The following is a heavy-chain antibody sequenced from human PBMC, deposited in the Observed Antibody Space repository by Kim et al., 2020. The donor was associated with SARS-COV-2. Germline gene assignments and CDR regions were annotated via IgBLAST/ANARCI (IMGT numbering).Heavy chain of an antibody. CDR2: IYDSGTA. CDR1: GVSISSNYW. V-gene: IGHV4-4*02. D-gene: IGHD1-1*01. CDR3: ARCFVDNNSFWFDP. Sequence: SETLSLTCAVSGVSISSNYWWSWVRQPPGKGLEWIGEIYDSGTANYNPSLKSRVTISVDNSKNQFSLKLTSVTAADTAVYYCARCFVDNNSFWFDPWGQGTQVIVSS. J-gene: IGHJ5*02.